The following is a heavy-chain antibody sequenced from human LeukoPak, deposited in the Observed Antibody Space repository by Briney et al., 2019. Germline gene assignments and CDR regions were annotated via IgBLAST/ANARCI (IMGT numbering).Heavy chain of an antibody. J-gene: IGHJ1*01. CDR1: GFTFSSYG. CDR2: IWYDGSNK. V-gene: IGHV3-30*02. Sequence: GGSLRLSCAASGFTFSSYGMHWVRQAPGKGLEWVAVIWYDGSNKYYADSVKGRFTISRDNSKNTLYLQMNSLRAEDTAVYYCAKDVRDIVVVPAADFQHWGQGTLVTVSS. CDR3: AKDVRDIVVVPAADFQH. D-gene: IGHD2-2*01.